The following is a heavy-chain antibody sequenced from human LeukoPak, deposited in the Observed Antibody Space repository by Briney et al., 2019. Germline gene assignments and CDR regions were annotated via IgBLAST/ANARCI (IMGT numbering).Heavy chain of an antibody. D-gene: IGHD3-22*01. J-gene: IGHJ3*02. V-gene: IGHV4-34*01. Sequence: SETLSLTCAVYGGSFSGYYWSWIRQPPGKGLEWIGEINDSGSTNYNPSLKSRVTISVDTSKNQFSLKLSSVTAADTAVYYCARGTSDSSGYYYGAFDIWGQGTMVTVSS. CDR2: INDSGST. CDR1: GGSFSGYY. CDR3: ARGTSDSSGYYYGAFDI.